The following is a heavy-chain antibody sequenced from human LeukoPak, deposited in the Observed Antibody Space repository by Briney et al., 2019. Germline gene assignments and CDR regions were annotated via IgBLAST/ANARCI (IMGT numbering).Heavy chain of an antibody. CDR1: GGSMISYY. V-gene: IGHV4-59*08. D-gene: IGHD3-22*01. Sequence: SETLSLTCTVSGGSMISYYWTWVRQTPGKGLEWIGYMYDSVRIHYNPSLKSRVTISVDTSKNQFSLKLSSVTATDTAVYFCARGPYSYDSSGAFDIWGQGTMVTVSS. J-gene: IGHJ3*02. CDR2: MYDSVRI. CDR3: ARGPYSYDSSGAFDI.